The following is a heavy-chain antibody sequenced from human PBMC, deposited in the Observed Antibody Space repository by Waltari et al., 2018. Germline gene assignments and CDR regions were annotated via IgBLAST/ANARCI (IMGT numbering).Heavy chain of an antibody. J-gene: IGHJ4*02. CDR1: GVTFSNYW. CDR3: VGSVFDY. CDR2: IKQDGSEK. V-gene: IGHV3-7*01. D-gene: IGHD2-2*03. Sequence: EVQLVESGGGLVQPGGSLRLSCAASGVTFSNYWMNWVRQAPGKGLEWVANIKQDGSEKYYVDSVKGRFTISRDNAKNSVYLQMNSLRAEDTALYYCVGSVFDYWGQGTLVTVSS.